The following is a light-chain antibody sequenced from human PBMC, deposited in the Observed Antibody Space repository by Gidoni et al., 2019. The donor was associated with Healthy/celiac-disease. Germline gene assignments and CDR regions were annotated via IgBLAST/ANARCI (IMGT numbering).Light chain of an antibody. V-gene: IGKV4-1*01. Sequence: DIVMTQSPDSLAVSLGERATINCKSSQSVLYSSNNKTYLAWYQQTPGQPPKLLIYWASTRESGVPDRFSGSGSGTDFTLTISSLQAEDVAVYYCQQYYSTPHTFGQGTKLEIK. J-gene: IGKJ2*01. CDR1: QSVLYSSNNKTY. CDR3: QQYYSTPHT. CDR2: WAS.